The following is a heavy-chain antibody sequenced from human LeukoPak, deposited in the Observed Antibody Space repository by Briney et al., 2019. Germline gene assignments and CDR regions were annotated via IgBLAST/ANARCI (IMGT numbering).Heavy chain of an antibody. CDR3: ARAPARTRYNWFDP. Sequence: PGGSLRLSCAASGFTVSNNYMSWVRQAPGTGLEWVSVIYSGGDTYYADSVKGRFTISRDNSKNTLYLQMNSLRAEDTAVYYCARAPARTRYNWFDPWGQGTLVTVSS. CDR2: IYSGGDT. J-gene: IGHJ5*02. D-gene: IGHD6-6*01. V-gene: IGHV3-53*01. CDR1: GFTVSNNY.